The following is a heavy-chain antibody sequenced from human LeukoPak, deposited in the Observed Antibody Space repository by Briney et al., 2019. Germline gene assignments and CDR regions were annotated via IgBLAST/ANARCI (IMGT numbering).Heavy chain of an antibody. V-gene: IGHV1-2*06. CDR2: INPNSGGT. CDR1: GYTFTGYY. D-gene: IGHD5-18*01. J-gene: IGHJ4*02. Sequence: ASVTVSCKASGYTFTGYYMHWVRQAPGQGLEWMGRINPNSGGTNYAQKFQGRVTMTRDTSISTAYMELSRLRSDDTAVYYCASALAGGYSYGYGYWGQGTLVTVSS. CDR3: ASALAGGYSYGYGY.